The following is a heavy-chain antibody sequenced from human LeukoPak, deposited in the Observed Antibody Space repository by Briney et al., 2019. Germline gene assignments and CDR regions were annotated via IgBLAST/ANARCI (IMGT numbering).Heavy chain of an antibody. J-gene: IGHJ4*02. Sequence: SETLSLTCTVSGGSISSSSYYWGWIRQPPGKGLEWIGSIYYSGSTYYNPSLKSRVTISVDTSKNQFSLKLSSVTAADTAVYYCASSSRIYSGYGIFDYWGQGTLVTVSS. CDR2: IYYSGST. D-gene: IGHD5-12*01. V-gene: IGHV4-39*07. CDR3: ASSSRIYSGYGIFDY. CDR1: GGSISSSSYY.